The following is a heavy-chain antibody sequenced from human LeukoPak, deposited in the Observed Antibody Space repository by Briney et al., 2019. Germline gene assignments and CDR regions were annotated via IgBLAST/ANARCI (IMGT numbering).Heavy chain of an antibody. Sequence: ASVKVSCKASGYTFTSYDINWVRQATEQGLEWMGWMNPNSGNTGYAQKFQGRVTMTRNTSISTAYMELSSLRSEDTAVYYCARVAKSSGYSGQFDYWGQGTLVTVSS. CDR3: ARVAKSSGYSGQFDY. J-gene: IGHJ4*02. CDR2: MNPNSGNT. V-gene: IGHV1-8*01. D-gene: IGHD3-22*01. CDR1: GYTFTSYD.